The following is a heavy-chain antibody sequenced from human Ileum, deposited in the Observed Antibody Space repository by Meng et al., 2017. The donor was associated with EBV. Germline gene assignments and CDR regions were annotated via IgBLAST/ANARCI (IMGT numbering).Heavy chain of an antibody. CDR3: ARAGNGGSYYFTY. J-gene: IGHJ4*02. D-gene: IGHD1-26*01. V-gene: IGHV1-18*01. CDR2: ISAYNGNT. CDR1: GYTFSNYG. Sequence: QSQLVQSGAEVKEAWDSVKVSCKASGYTFSNYGISWLRQAPGQGLEWMGWISAYNGNTNYAQNLQGRVTMTTDTSTGTAYMEVRSLRSDDTAVYYCARAGNGGSYYFTYWGQGTLVTVSS.